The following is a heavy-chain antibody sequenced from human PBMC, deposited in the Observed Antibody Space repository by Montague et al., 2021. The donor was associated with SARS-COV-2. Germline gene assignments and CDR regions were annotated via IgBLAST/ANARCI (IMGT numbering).Heavy chain of an antibody. Sequence: SLRLSCAASGLTFSRHEVNWVRQAPGKGLEWVSYITSDGGIIYYADFVEGRFTISRDNAKNSLYLHMNSLRVGDTAVYYCATLARGLFDHGMDVWGQGTTATVSS. CDR2: ITSDGGII. J-gene: IGHJ6*02. CDR3: ATLARGLFDHGMDV. CDR1: GLTFSRHE. V-gene: IGHV3-48*03. D-gene: IGHD3-10*01.